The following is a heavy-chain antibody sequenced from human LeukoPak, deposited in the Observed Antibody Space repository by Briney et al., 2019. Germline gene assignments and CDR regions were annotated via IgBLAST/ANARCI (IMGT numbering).Heavy chain of an antibody. D-gene: IGHD3-10*01. CDR1: GLSFSSYW. Sequence: PGGSLRLSCAASGLSFSSYWMSWVRQAPGKGLEWVANINQDGSEKYYVDSVKGRFTVSRDNAKNSLYVQMNSLRAEDTAVYYCARHAQWFGQFQYHFDYWGQGTLVTVSS. CDR2: INQDGSEK. V-gene: IGHV3-7*01. CDR3: ARHAQWFGQFQYHFDY. J-gene: IGHJ4*02.